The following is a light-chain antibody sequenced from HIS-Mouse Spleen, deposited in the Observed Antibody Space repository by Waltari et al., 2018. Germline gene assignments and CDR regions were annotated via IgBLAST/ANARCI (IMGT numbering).Light chain of an antibody. V-gene: IGLV3-21*03. CDR1: NIGSKS. CDR2: DDS. J-gene: IGLJ2*01. Sequence: SYVLTQPPSVSVAPGKTARITCGGTNIGSKSVHWYQQKPGQAPVLVGYDDSDRPSGIPERFSGSNSGNTATLTISRVEAGDEADYYCQVWDSSSDHVVFGGGTKLTVL. CDR3: QVWDSSSDHVV.